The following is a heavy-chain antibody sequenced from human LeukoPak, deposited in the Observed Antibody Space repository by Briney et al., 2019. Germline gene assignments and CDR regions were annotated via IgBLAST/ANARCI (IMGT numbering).Heavy chain of an antibody. V-gene: IGHV3-11*04. Sequence: GGSLGLSCAASGFTFSDYYMSLIRQAPRKGLEWVSYISSSGSTIYYADSVKGRYPISRDNAKTSLHLQMNSLRADATAVYHCASGQGAPRWGQGSLVTVYS. CDR3: ASGQGAPR. CDR2: ISSSGSTI. CDR1: GFTFSDYY. J-gene: IGHJ4*02.